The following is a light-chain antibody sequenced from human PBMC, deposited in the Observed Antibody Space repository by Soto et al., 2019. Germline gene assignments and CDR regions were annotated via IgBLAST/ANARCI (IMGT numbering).Light chain of an antibody. CDR1: HSVDSN. CDR3: QQRSNWPRT. J-gene: IGKJ1*01. CDR2: GAS. V-gene: IGKV3-11*01. Sequence: EIEMTQSPATLSVSPGEGATLSCRASHSVDSNLAWYQQKPGQAPRLLIYGASTRPTGIPARFSGSGSGADFTLTISSLEPEDFALYYCQQRSNWPRTFGQGTKVDI.